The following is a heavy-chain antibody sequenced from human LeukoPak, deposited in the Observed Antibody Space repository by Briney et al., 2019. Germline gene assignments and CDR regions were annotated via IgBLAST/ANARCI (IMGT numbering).Heavy chain of an antibody. J-gene: IGHJ4*02. CDR2: INHSGST. CDR3: AGLRGYKYGFYY. CDR1: GGSFSGYY. Sequence: SETLSLTCAVYGGSFSGYYWSCIRQPPGKGLEWIGEINHSGSTNYNPSLKSRVTISVDTSKNQFSLTLTSVTAADTAIYYCAGLRGYKYGFYYWGQGTLVTVSS. V-gene: IGHV4-34*01. D-gene: IGHD5-18*01.